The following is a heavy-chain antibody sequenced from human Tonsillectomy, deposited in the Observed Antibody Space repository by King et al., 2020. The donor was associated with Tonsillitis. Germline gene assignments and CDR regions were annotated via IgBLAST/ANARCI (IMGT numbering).Heavy chain of an antibody. V-gene: IGHV3-7*03. CDR3: ATPTWGPANSAWFDY. CDR1: GFTFSNYW. CDR2: IKQDGSEK. Sequence: VQLVEAGEDLVQPGGSLRLSCAASGFTFSNYWMSWVRQAPEKGLEWVANIKQDGSEKYYVASVKGRFTISRDNAKNSLYLQMNSLRAEDTAVYFCATPTWGPANSAWFDYWRQGTLVTVSS. J-gene: IGHJ4*02. D-gene: IGHD6-19*01.